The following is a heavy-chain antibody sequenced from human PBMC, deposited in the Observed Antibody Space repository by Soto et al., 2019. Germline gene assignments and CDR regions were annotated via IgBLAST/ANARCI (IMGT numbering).Heavy chain of an antibody. D-gene: IGHD3-22*01. Sequence: ETLSLPCPVSGASISSGCYYWVWVRQPPGKGLEWIGSMSYSGSSYQTPSLKSRVTISVDTSKNQFSLRVTSVTAADTAVYYCVRQEFYETSTWGQGTLVTSPQ. J-gene: IGHJ4*02. V-gene: IGHV4-39*01. CDR1: GASISSGCYY. CDR2: MSYSGSS. CDR3: VRQEFYETST.